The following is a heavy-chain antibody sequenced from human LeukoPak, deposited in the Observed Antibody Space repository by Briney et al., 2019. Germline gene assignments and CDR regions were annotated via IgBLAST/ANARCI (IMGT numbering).Heavy chain of an antibody. CDR1: GFTFSSYA. V-gene: IGHV3-30*04. D-gene: IGHD3-22*01. J-gene: IGHJ3*02. CDR3: ARGAPRITMIVVVTRDAFDI. Sequence: GRSLRLSCAASGFTFSSYAMHWVRQAPGKGLEWVAVISYDGSNKYYADSVKGRFTISRDHSETTVYLQMNSLRTEDTAVYYCARGAPRITMIVVVTRDAFDIWGQGTMVTVSS. CDR2: ISYDGSNK.